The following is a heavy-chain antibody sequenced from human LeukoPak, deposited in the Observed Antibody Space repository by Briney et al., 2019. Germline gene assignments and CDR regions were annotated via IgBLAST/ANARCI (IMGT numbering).Heavy chain of an antibody. D-gene: IGHD6-6*01. CDR1: GFTFDVYA. CDR2: ISWSSDNI. V-gene: IGHV3-9*03. Sequence: PGGSLRLSCAVSGFTFDVYAMHRVRQATGKGLEWVSGISWSSDNIGYAPSVKGRFTISRDNAKNSLYLQMNNLRGDDMALYYCARDMSVGAARGMDVWGKGTMVTVSS. CDR3: ARDMSVGAARGMDV. J-gene: IGHJ6*03.